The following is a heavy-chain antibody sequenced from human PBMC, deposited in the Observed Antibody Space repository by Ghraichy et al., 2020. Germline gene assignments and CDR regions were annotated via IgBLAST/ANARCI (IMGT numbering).Heavy chain of an antibody. Sequence: GGSLRLSCAASGFTFSDYYMSWIRQAPGKGLEWVSYISSSGSTIYYADSVKGRFTISRDNAKNSLYLQMNSLRAEDTAVYYCARERRYCSGGSCYFDYWGQGTLVTVSS. CDR3: ARERRYCSGGSCYFDY. V-gene: IGHV3-11*01. D-gene: IGHD2-15*01. CDR2: ISSSGSTI. CDR1: GFTFSDYY. J-gene: IGHJ4*02.